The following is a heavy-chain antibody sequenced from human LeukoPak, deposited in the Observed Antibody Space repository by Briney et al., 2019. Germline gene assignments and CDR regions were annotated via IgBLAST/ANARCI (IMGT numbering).Heavy chain of an antibody. Sequence: GGSLSLSCAASGLIFSNYAMSWVRQAPGKGLEWVSGITSGFTPHYADSVKGRFTISRDNSKNTFHLQMNSLRPEDSAIYYCAKDRSWSWDYWGQGTLVTVSS. J-gene: IGHJ4*02. CDR1: GLIFSNYA. CDR2: ITSGFTP. D-gene: IGHD6-13*01. V-gene: IGHV3-23*01. CDR3: AKDRSWSWDY.